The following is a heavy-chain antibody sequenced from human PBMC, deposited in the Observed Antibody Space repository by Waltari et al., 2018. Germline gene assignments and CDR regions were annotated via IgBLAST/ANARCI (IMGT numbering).Heavy chain of an antibody. J-gene: IGHJ3*02. CDR2: IYYSGST. CDR1: GGSISSGGYY. Sequence: QVQLQESGPGLVKPSQTLSLTCTVSGGSISSGGYYWSWIRQHPGKGLEWIGYIYYSGSTYYNPSLKSRVTILVDTSKNQFSLKLSSVTAADTAVYYCARESAADPIRGDAFDIWGQGTMVTVSS. V-gene: IGHV4-31*03. CDR3: ARESAADPIRGDAFDI. D-gene: IGHD6-13*01.